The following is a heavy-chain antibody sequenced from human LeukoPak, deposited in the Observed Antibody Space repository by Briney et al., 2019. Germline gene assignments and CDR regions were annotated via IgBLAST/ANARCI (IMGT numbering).Heavy chain of an antibody. Sequence: PGGSLRLSCAASGFTFDDYAMHWVRQAPGKGLEWVSLISWDGGSTYYADSVKGRFTISRDNSKNSLYLQMNSLRAEDTALYYCAKDFHSGYDFRRGPLDYWGQGTLVTVSS. CDR3: AKDFHSGYDFRRGPLDY. CDR1: GFTFDDYA. J-gene: IGHJ4*02. V-gene: IGHV3-43D*03. CDR2: ISWDGGST. D-gene: IGHD5-12*01.